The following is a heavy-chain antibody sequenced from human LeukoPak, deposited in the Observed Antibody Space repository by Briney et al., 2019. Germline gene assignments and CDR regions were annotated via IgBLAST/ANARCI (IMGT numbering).Heavy chain of an antibody. D-gene: IGHD6-13*01. CDR2: IWYDGSNK. Sequence: GGSLRLSCAASGFTFSSYGMHWVRQAPGKGLEWVAVIWYDGSNKYYADSVKGRFTISRDNSKNTLYLQMNSLRAEDTAVYYCARVAPYSSSWGIFDYWGQGTLVTVSS. CDR3: ARVAPYSSSWGIFDY. J-gene: IGHJ4*02. V-gene: IGHV3-33*01. CDR1: GFTFSSYG.